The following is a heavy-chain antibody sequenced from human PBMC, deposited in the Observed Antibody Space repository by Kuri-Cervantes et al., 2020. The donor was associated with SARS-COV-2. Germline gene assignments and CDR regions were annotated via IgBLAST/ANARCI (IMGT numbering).Heavy chain of an antibody. CDR2: IYHSGST. CDR1: GYSISSGYY. CDR3: ARGGELERRYYYYYMDV. D-gene: IGHD1-1*01. Sequence: GSLRLSCAVSGYSISSGYYWGWIRQPPGKGLEWIGSIYHSGSTYYNPSLKSRVTISVDTSKNQFSLKLSSVTAADTAVYYCARGGELERRYYYYYMDVWGKGTTVTVSS. J-gene: IGHJ6*03. V-gene: IGHV4-38-2*01.